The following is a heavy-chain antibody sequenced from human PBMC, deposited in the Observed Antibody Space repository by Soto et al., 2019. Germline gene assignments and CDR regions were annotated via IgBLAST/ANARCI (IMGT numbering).Heavy chain of an antibody. J-gene: IGHJ5*02. V-gene: IGHV4-59*01. CDR3: ARSSIVVVPAAMPAWFDP. D-gene: IGHD2-2*01. CDR2: IYYSGST. Sequence: SETLSLTYTVSGGSIGSYYWSWIRQPPGKGLEWIGYIYYSGSTNYNPSLKSRVTISVDTSKNQFSLKLSSVTAADTAVYYCARSSIVVVPAAMPAWFDPWGQGTLVTVSS. CDR1: GGSIGSYY.